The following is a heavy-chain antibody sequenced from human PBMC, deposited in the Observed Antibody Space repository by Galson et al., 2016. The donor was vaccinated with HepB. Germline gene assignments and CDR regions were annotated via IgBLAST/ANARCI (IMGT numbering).Heavy chain of an antibody. V-gene: IGHV3-30-3*01. CDR1: GFVFSTYA. D-gene: IGHD2-15*01. CDR2: ISYDETNK. Sequence: SLRLSCAASGFVFSTYAMHWVRQAPGKGLQWVAVISYDETNKYYADSVKDRFTISRDNSKNTLYLQMNSLRPEDTAVYYCARDGGVKHCSGGTCRYTYSYVGMGVGGQGTTVTVSS. J-gene: IGHJ6*02. CDR3: ARDGGVKHCSGGTCRYTYSYVGMGV.